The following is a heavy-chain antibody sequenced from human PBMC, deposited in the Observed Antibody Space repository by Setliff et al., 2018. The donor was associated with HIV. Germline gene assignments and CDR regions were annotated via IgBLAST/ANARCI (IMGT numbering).Heavy chain of an antibody. J-gene: IGHJ4*02. D-gene: IGHD3-10*02. CDR1: GFDFNKYG. CDR3: AKVPKGYPMLSPYYFDL. V-gene: IGHV3-23*01. CDR2: ISGSGGIT. Sequence: QPGGSLRLSCTASGFDFNKYGMNWVRQAPGKGLEWVSSISGSGGITYYVDSVKGRFSISRDKSKNTLYLQMDSLRAEDTAVYYCAKVPKGYPMLSPYYFDLWGQGTLVTVSS.